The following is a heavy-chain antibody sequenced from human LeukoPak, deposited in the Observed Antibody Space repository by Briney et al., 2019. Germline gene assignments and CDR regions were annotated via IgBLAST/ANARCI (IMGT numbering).Heavy chain of an antibody. CDR1: GFTFSSYA. V-gene: IGHV3-23*01. CDR2: ISGSGGST. CDR3: AKVPSGYSAFDY. Sequence: GGSLRLSCAASGFTFSSYAMSWVRQAPGKGLELVSAISGSGGSTYYADSVKGRFTISRDNSKNTLYLQMNSLRAEDTAVYYCAKVPSGYSAFDYWGQGTLVTVSS. D-gene: IGHD3-22*01. J-gene: IGHJ4*02.